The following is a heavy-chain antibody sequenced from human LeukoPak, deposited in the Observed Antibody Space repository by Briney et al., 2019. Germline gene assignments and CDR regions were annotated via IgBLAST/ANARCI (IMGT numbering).Heavy chain of an antibody. CDR3: ARGAFFHSFAI. V-gene: IGHV3-74*01. Sequence: GGSLRLSCGASGFTFSSYWIHWVRQAPGKGLEWVSRIDSDGSDTIYADPVKGRFTTSRDNAKDTLYLQMNSLRAEDTAVYYCARGAFFHSFAIWGQGTMVSVSS. D-gene: IGHD3-3*01. CDR1: GFTFSSYW. J-gene: IGHJ3*02. CDR2: IDSDGSDT.